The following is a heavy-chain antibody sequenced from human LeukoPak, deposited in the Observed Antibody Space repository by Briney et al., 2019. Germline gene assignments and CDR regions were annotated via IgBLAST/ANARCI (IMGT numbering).Heavy chain of an antibody. CDR1: GFTFKTYS. Sequence: GGSLRLSCVVSGFTFKTYSMNWVRQAPGKGLEWVSSISSGGTYVDYADSVKGRFTISRDNAKNSLYLQMNSLRAEDTAVYYCARSTPSQFQWELLGFDPWGQGTLVTVSS. V-gene: IGHV3-21*04. CDR2: ISSGGTYV. J-gene: IGHJ5*02. D-gene: IGHD1-26*01. CDR3: ARSTPSQFQWELLGFDP.